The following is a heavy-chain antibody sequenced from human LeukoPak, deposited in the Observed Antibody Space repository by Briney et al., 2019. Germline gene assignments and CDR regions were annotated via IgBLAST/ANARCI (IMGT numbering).Heavy chain of an antibody. J-gene: IGHJ4*02. CDR2: SHSSGRT. Sequence: SETLSLTCSVSGDSISNYHWSWIRQPAGKGLEWIGQSHSSGRTNYNPPLESRVTVSIDTPENQFSLTIRSVTATDTAIYYCARRAITSGWSFPYWGQGILVTVS. D-gene: IGHD6-19*01. CDR1: GDSISNYH. CDR3: ARRAITSGWSFPY. V-gene: IGHV4-4*07.